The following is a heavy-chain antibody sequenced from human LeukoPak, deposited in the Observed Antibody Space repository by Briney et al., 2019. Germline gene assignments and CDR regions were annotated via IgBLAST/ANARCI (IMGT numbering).Heavy chain of an antibody. CDR2: ISSSSETI. Sequence: PGGSLRLSCAASGFTFKIYSMNWVRQAPGKGLEWVSYISSSSETIYYADSVKGRFTISRDNAKNSLYLQMNTLRAEDTAVYYCAREGSTDFWSAYSVYYFDYWGQGTLVTVSS. CDR1: GFTFKIYS. CDR3: AREGSTDFWSAYSVYYFDY. D-gene: IGHD3-3*01. V-gene: IGHV3-48*01. J-gene: IGHJ4*02.